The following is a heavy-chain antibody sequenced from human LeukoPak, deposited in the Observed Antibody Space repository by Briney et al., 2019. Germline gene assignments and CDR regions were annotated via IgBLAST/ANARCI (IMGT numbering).Heavy chain of an antibody. V-gene: IGHV3-48*01. D-gene: IGHD2-2*02. CDR3: ARDLSPDCSSTSCDTSGY. CDR1: GFTFSSYS. Sequence: PGGSLRLSCAASGFTFSSYSMNWVRQAPGKGLEWGSYISGSSSTIYYADSVKGRFTISRDNGKNTLYLQMNSLRAEDTAVYYCARDLSPDCSSTSCDTSGYWGQGTRVTVSS. CDR2: ISGSSSTI. J-gene: IGHJ4*02.